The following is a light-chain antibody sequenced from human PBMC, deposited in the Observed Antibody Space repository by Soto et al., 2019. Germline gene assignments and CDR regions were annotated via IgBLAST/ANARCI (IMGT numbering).Light chain of an antibody. CDR3: QQYGNSPLT. V-gene: IGKV3-20*01. CDR1: QSVTSIY. J-gene: IGKJ4*01. Sequence: IVLTQSPDTLSVSPGERATLSCRASQSVTSIYLAWYQQKPGQAPRLLIYEASSRATGIPDRFSGSGSGTDFTLTISRLEPGDRAVYYCQQYGNSPLTFGGGTKVEIK. CDR2: EAS.